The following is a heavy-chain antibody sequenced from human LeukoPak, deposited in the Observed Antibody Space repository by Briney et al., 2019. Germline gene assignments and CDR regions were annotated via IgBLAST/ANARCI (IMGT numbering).Heavy chain of an antibody. V-gene: IGHV3-30-3*01. D-gene: IGHD3-22*01. Sequence: PGGSLRLSCAASGFTFSSYAMHWVRQAPGKGLEWVAVISYDGSNKYYADSVKGQFTISRDNSKNTLYLQMNSLRAEDTAVYYCARDSFDYHDSSGYYGYWGQGTLVTVSS. CDR1: GFTFSSYA. CDR3: ARDSFDYHDSSGYYGY. J-gene: IGHJ4*02. CDR2: ISYDGSNK.